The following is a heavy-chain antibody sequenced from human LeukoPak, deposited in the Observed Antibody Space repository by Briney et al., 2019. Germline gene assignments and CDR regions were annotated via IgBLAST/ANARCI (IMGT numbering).Heavy chain of an antibody. CDR2: INHSGST. Sequence: PPETLSLTCAVYGGSFNGYYWSWIRQPPGKGLEWIGEINHSGSTIYNPSLKSRVTISVDTSKNQFSLKLSSVTAADTAVYYCARGKPPCGGDCYPEYFQHWGQGNLVTVSS. D-gene: IGHD2-21*02. CDR3: ARGKPPCGGDCYPEYFQH. CDR1: GGSFNGYY. J-gene: IGHJ1*01. V-gene: IGHV4-34*01.